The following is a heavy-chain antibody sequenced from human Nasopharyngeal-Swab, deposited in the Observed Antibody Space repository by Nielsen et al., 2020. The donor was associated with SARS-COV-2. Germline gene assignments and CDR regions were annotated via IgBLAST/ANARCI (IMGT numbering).Heavy chain of an antibody. J-gene: IGHJ4*02. Sequence: SETLSLTCTVSGGSISSYYWSWIRQPPGKGLEWIGYIYYSGSTNYNPSLKSRLTISVDTSKNQFSLKLSSVTAADAAVYYCARDNGVHWGQGTLVTVSS. CDR2: IYYSGST. CDR3: ARDNGVH. CDR1: GGSISSYY. D-gene: IGHD2-8*01. V-gene: IGHV4-59*01.